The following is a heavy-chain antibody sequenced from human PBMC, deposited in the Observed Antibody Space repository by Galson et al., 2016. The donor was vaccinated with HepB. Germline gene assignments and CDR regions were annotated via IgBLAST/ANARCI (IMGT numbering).Heavy chain of an antibody. CDR2: VGTTLGTV. CDR3: AREWSYSFDS. Sequence: SLRLSCAASGFSFNAYSMNWVRQAPGKGLEWVAYVGTTLGTVDYADSVKGRFTISRDNGGNSLYLEMSGLRPDDTAVYYCAREWSYSFDSWGQGTLVTVAA. J-gene: IGHJ4*02. CDR1: GFSFNAYS. D-gene: IGHD2-15*01. V-gene: IGHV3-48*04.